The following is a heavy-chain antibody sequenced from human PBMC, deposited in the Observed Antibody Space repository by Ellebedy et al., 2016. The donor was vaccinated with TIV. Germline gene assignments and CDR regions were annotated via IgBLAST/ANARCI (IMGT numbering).Heavy chain of an antibody. CDR1: GFTFSNFP. D-gene: IGHD1-26*01. J-gene: IGHJ3*02. CDR3: ARGVATWPTDAFDI. V-gene: IGHV3-30*04. CDR2: ISGDGTGK. Sequence: PGGSLRLSCAAYGFTFSNFPMNWVRKGPGKGLEWMASISGDGTGKYHADSVKGRLTISRDNSETTLYLQMNSLRPEDTAVFYCARGVATWPTDAFDIWGQGTMVTVSS.